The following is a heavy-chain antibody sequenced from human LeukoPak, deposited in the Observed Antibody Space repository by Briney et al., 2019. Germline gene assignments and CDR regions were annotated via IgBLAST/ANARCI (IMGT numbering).Heavy chain of an antibody. CDR3: ARDYVTGDRYYYGMDV. J-gene: IGHJ6*02. Sequence: PGGSLRLSCAASGFTVSSNYMSWVRQAPGKGLEWVSVIYSGGSIYYADSVKGRFTISRHNSKNTLYLQMNSLRAEDTAVYYCARDYVTGDRYYYGMDVWGQGTTVTVSS. CDR1: GFTVSSNY. D-gene: IGHD7-27*01. V-gene: IGHV3-53*04. CDR2: IYSGGSI.